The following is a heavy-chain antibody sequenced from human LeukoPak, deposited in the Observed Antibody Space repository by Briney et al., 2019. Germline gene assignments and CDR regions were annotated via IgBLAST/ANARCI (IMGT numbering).Heavy chain of an antibody. J-gene: IGHJ6*02. V-gene: IGHV1-69*04. CDR2: IIPIFGIA. CDR3: ARDTGLDV. CDR1: GGTFISYA. Sequence: SVKVSCKASGGTFISYAISWVRQAPGQGLEWMGRIIPIFGIANYAQKFQGRVTITADKSMSTAYMELSSLRSEDTAVYYCARDTGLDVWGQGTTVTVSS.